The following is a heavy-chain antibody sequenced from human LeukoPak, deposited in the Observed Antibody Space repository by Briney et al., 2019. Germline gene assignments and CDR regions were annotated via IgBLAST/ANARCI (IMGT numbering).Heavy chain of an antibody. V-gene: IGHV3-74*01. D-gene: IGHD3-16*01. CDR1: GFTFTSYW. Sequence: PGGSLRLSCAASGFTFTSYWMHWVRQAPGKGLVWVSRIHNDGTTTSYADSVKGRFTISRDNAKNTLDLQMNSLRAEDTAVYYCARDQPRFGIDYWGQGTLVTVSS. CDR2: IHNDGTTT. CDR3: ARDQPRFGIDY. J-gene: IGHJ4*02.